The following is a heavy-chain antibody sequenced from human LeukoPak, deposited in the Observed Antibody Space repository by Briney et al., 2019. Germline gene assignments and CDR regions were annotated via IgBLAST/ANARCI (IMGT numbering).Heavy chain of an antibody. J-gene: IGHJ4*02. CDR2: ISYDGSNK. D-gene: IGHD5-18*01. CDR1: GFTFSSYA. CDR3: ARDGGYSYGYGPTHFDY. Sequence: GGSLRLSCAASGFTFSSYAMHWVRQAPGKGLEWVAVISYDGSNKYYADSVKGRFTISRDNAKNSLYLQMNSLRAEDTAVYYCARDGGYSYGYGPTHFDYWGQGTLVTVSS. V-gene: IGHV3-30*04.